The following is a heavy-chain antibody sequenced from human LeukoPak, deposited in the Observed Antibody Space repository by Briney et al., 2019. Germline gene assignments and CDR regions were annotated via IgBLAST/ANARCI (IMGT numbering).Heavy chain of an antibody. CDR2: INPNSGGT. CDR1: GYTFTGYY. J-gene: IGHJ5*02. V-gene: IGHV1-2*02. CDR3: ARDTGPLGAGWFDP. D-gene: IGHD4/OR15-4a*01. Sequence: GASVKVSCKAPGYTFTGYYMHWVRQAPGQGLEWMGWINPNSGGTNYAQKFQGRVTMTRDTSISTAYMELSRLRSDDTAVYYCARDTGPLGAGWFDPWGQGTLVTVSS.